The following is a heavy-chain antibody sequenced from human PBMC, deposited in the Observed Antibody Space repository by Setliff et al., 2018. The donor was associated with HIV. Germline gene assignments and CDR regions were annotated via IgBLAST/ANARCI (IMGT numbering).Heavy chain of an antibody. Sequence: PGGSLRLSCAASGFTFSSYAMSWVRQAPGKGLEWVSTVSGSAGNTYYADSVKGRFTISRDNSKNTLYLQMYSLRAEDTAVYYCARAPSGGWWEGGVTFDIWGHGTMVTVSS. D-gene: IGHD1-26*01. J-gene: IGHJ3*02. CDR3: ARAPSGGWWEGGVTFDI. CDR1: GFTFSSYA. V-gene: IGHV3-23*01. CDR2: VSGSAGNT.